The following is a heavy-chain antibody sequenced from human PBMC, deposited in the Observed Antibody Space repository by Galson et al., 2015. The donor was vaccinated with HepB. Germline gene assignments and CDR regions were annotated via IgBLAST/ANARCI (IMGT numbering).Heavy chain of an antibody. CDR3: TRTYCSGGSCYSSDAFDI. CDR1: GFTFGDYA. Sequence: SLRLSCAASGFTFGDYAMSWFRQAPGKGLEWVGFIRSKAYGGTTEYAASVKGRFTISRDDSKSIAYLQMNSLKTEDTAVYYCTRTYCSGGSCYSSDAFDIWGQGTMVTVSS. V-gene: IGHV3-49*03. CDR2: IRSKAYGGTT. D-gene: IGHD2-15*01. J-gene: IGHJ3*02.